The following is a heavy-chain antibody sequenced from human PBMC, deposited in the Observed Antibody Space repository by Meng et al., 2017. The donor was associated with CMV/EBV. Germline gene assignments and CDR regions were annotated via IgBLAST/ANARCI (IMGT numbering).Heavy chain of an antibody. Sequence: GESLKISCAASGFTFSNAWMSWVRQAPGKGLEWVGRIKSKTDGGTTDYAAPVKGRFTISRDDSKNTLYLQMNSLKTEDTAVYYCTTDSTVVSLDYWGQGTLVTVSS. V-gene: IGHV3-15*01. CDR2: IKSKTDGGTT. CDR3: TTDSTVVSLDY. D-gene: IGHD4-23*01. J-gene: IGHJ4*02. CDR1: GFTFSNAW.